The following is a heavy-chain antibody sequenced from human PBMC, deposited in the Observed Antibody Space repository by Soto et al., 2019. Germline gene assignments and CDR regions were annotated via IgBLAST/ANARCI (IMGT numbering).Heavy chain of an antibody. Sequence: SETLSLTCAVSGDSISSGGHYWSWIRQHPGKGLECTGYIYYSGSTYYNPSLKSRVTISVDTSKNQFSLKLSSVTAADTAVYYCARKYCSSTRCYNYFDYWGQGTLVTVSS. D-gene: IGHD2-2*02. CDR3: ARKYCSSTRCYNYFDY. CDR2: IYYSGST. J-gene: IGHJ4*02. CDR1: GDSISSGGHY. V-gene: IGHV4-31*11.